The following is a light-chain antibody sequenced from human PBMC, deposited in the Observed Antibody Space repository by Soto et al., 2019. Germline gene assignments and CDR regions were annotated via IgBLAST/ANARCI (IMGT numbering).Light chain of an antibody. CDR2: GAS. CDR3: QHYATWPLT. Sequence: EVVMSQSAAAVSVSPGERATLSCSACQSVSIDLAWYQQTPGQAPRLLIYGASTRATGIPVSFSGSASETEFTLTISSLQSEDFALYYCQHYATWPLTSGGRTKVDIK. CDR1: QSVSID. J-gene: IGKJ4*01. V-gene: IGKV3-15*01.